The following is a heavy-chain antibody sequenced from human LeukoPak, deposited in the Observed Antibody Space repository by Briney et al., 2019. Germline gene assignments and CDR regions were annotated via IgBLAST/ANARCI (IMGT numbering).Heavy chain of an antibody. D-gene: IGHD3-22*01. J-gene: IGHJ6*02. V-gene: IGHV1-69*13. Sequence: SVKVSCKASGGTLSSYAISWVRQAPGQGLEWMGGIIPSFGTANYAQKFQGRVTITADESTSTAYMELSSLRSEDTAVYYCAREGYYDSSGYRPYYYYGMDVWGQGTTVTVSS. CDR3: AREGYYDSSGYRPYYYYGMDV. CDR1: GGTLSSYA. CDR2: IIPSFGTA.